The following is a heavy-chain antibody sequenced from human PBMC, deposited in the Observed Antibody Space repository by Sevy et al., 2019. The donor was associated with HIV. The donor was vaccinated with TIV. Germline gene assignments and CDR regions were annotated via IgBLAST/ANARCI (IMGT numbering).Heavy chain of an antibody. CDR2: IRFDGSTK. Sequence: GGSLRLPCTASGFTFSKYGMHWIRQTPGKGLEWVSFIRFDGSTKYYGDSVKGRFTISRDNSKNTVYLQMNSLRPEDTAFYYCVKGLGMIQGALLSDDTWGQGTMVTVSS. CDR3: VKGLGMIQGALLSDDT. V-gene: IGHV3-30*02. D-gene: IGHD3-10*01. J-gene: IGHJ3*02. CDR1: GFTFSKYG.